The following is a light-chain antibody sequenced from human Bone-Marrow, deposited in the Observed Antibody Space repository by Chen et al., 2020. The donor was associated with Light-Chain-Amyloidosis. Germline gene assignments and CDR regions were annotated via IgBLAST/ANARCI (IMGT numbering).Light chain of an antibody. Sequence: EIVLTQSPGTLSLSPGDRATLSCRTSQSISSTYLAWYQQKPGQAPRLLIYGVSSRATGIADRFGGSGSGTDFTLTISRLEPEDFAVYYCQQYSTSPLTFGGGTKVEIK. V-gene: IGKV3-20*01. J-gene: IGKJ4*01. CDR1: QSISSTY. CDR2: GVS. CDR3: QQYSTSPLT.